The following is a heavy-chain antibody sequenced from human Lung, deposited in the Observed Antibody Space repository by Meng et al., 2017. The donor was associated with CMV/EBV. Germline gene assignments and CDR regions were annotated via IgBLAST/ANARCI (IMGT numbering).Heavy chain of an antibody. Sequence: SCTASGFTFGDYAMSWVRQAPGRGLEWVGFIRSKAYGGTTEYAASVKGRFTISRDDSKGIAYLQMNRLKSEDTAVYYSTRSYDSTGYYPGYLQHWGQGXLVTVSS. D-gene: IGHD3-22*01. CDR1: GFTFGDYA. J-gene: IGHJ1*01. CDR3: TRSYDSTGYYPGYLQH. CDR2: IRSKAYGGTT. V-gene: IGHV3-49*04.